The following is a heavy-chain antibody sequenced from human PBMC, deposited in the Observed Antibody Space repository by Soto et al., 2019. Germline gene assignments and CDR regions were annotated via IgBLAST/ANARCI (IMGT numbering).Heavy chain of an antibody. Sequence: GGSLRLSCAASGFTFSSYAMSWVRQAPGKGLEWVSAISGSGGSTYYADSVKGRFTISRDNSKNTLYLQMNSLRAEDTAVYYCAKDRIQLWLTPPYYFDYWGQGTLVTVSS. CDR2: ISGSGGST. CDR3: AKDRIQLWLTPPYYFDY. D-gene: IGHD5-18*01. CDR1: GFTFSSYA. J-gene: IGHJ4*02. V-gene: IGHV3-23*01.